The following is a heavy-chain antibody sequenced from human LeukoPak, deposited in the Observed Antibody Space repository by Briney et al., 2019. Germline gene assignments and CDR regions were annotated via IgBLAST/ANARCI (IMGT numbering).Heavy chain of an antibody. V-gene: IGHV3-11*01. CDR3: ARGRGKLGLDP. CDR2: ISGSSSTI. J-gene: IGHJ5*02. Sequence: GGSLRLSCAASGFTFSYYYMSWIRQAPGKGLEWVSYISGSSSTIYYADSVKGRFTISRDNAKNSLYLQMNSLRAEDTAVYYCARGRGKLGLDPWGQGTLVTVSS. CDR1: GFTFSYYY. D-gene: IGHD1-26*01.